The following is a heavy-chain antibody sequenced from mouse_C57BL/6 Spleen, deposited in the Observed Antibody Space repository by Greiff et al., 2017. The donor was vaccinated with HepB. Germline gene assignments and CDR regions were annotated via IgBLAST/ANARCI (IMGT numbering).Heavy chain of an antibody. J-gene: IGHJ2*01. D-gene: IGHD1-1*01. Sequence: EVMLVESEGGLVQPGSSMKLSCTASGFTFSDYYMAWVRQVPEKGLEWVANINYDGSSTYYLDSLKSRFIISRDNAKNILYLQMSSLKSEDTATYYCARDLNYGSLDYWGQGTTLTVSS. CDR2: INYDGSST. CDR1: GFTFSDYY. V-gene: IGHV5-16*01. CDR3: ARDLNYGSLDY.